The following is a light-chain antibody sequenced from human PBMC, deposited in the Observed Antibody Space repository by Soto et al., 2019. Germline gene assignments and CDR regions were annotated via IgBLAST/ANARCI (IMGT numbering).Light chain of an antibody. V-gene: IGLV1-40*01. Sequence: PVLTQPPSVSGAPGQRVTISCTGSSSNIGAGYDVHWYQQLPGTAPKLLIYGNSNRPSGVPDRFSGSKSGTSASLAITGLQAEDEADYYCQSYDSSLSALFGGGTKVTVL. CDR3: QSYDSSLSAL. CDR1: SSNIGAGYD. CDR2: GNS. J-gene: IGLJ3*02.